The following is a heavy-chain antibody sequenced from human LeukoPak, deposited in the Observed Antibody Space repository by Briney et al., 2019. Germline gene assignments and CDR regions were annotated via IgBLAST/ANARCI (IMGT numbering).Heavy chain of an antibody. CDR1: GYTFTSYG. V-gene: IGHV1-18*01. CDR2: ISGYNGNT. J-gene: IGHJ1*01. CDR3: ARTGYSSSWYDAEYFHH. Sequence: ASVKVSCKASGYTFTSYGISWVRQAPGQGPEWMGWISGYNGNTNYAQKLQGRVTMTTDTSTSTAYMELRSLRSDDTAVYYCARTGYSSSWYDAEYFHHWGQGTLVAVSA. D-gene: IGHD6-13*01.